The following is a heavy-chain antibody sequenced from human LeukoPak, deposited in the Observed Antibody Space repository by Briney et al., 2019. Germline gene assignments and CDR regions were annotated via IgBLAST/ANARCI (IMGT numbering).Heavy chain of an antibody. CDR1: GGSISSYY. Sequence: PSETLSLTCTVSGGSISSYYWSWIRQPPGKGLEWIGYIYYSGSTNYNPSLKSRVTISVDTSKNQFSLRLSSVTAADTAVYYCARHFRVAAAGTFDYWGQGTLVTVSS. V-gene: IGHV4-59*08. J-gene: IGHJ4*02. CDR2: IYYSGST. D-gene: IGHD6-13*01. CDR3: ARHFRVAAAGTFDY.